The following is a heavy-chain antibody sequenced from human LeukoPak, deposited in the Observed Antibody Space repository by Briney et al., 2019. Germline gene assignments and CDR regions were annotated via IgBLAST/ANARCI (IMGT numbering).Heavy chain of an antibody. D-gene: IGHD1-20*01. CDR2: IFPGDSDT. CDR1: GYTFTSYW. J-gene: IGHJ4*02. CDR3: ARLRDNWEDY. Sequence: GESLKISCKGSGYTFTSYWTVWVRQMPGKGPEWMGMIFPGDSDTKYSPSFEGQITISADKSISSAYLQWSSLKAPDTAIYYCARLRDNWEDYWGQGTLVTVSS. V-gene: IGHV5-51*01.